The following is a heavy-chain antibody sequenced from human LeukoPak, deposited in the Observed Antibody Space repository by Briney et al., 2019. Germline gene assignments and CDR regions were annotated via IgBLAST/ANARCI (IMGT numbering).Heavy chain of an antibody. J-gene: IGHJ4*02. CDR1: GGSINGYY. D-gene: IGHD3-22*01. V-gene: IGHV4-59*01. CDR3: ARGYFDTSGYSVPFDY. CDR2: IHYSGST. Sequence: SETLSLTCTVSGGSINGYYWSWIRQPPGKGLEWIGYIHYSGSTNYNPSLKSRVTMSADTSKNQFSLKLSSVTAADTAMYYCARGYFDTSGYSVPFDYWGQGTLVTVSS.